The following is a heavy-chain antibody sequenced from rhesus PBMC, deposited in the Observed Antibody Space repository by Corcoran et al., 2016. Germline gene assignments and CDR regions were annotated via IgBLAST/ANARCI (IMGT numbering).Heavy chain of an antibody. CDR3: ASGSSIFDY. D-gene: IGHD6-25*01. J-gene: IGHJ4*01. V-gene: IGHV4-147*01. Sequence: QVQLQESGPGLVKPSETLSLTCAVSGYSISSTYWSWLRKPPGKGLEWNGYIYGSSGATYYNPPLKSRVTSSTDTTKNQFSRKLTSVTAADTAVYYCASGSSIFDYWGQGVLVTVSS. CDR2: IYGSSGAT. CDR1: GYSISSTY.